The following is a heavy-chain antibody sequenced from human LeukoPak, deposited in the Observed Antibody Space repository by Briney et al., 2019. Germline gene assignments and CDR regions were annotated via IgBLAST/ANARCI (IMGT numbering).Heavy chain of an antibody. V-gene: IGHV4-59*12. Sequence: KPSETLSLTCTVSGGSISSYYWSWIRQPPGKGLEWIGYIYYSGSTYYNPSLKSRVTISVDTSKNQFSLKLSSVTAADTAVYYCARGGYDSSGYLSWGQGTLVTVSS. J-gene: IGHJ4*02. CDR3: ARGGYDSSGYLS. D-gene: IGHD3-22*01. CDR1: GGSISSYY. CDR2: IYYSGST.